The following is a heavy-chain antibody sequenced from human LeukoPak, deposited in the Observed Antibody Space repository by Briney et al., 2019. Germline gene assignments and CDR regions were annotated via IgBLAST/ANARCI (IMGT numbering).Heavy chain of an antibody. J-gene: IGHJ3*02. CDR2: IFNAGST. V-gene: IGHV4-39*01. D-gene: IGHD3-22*01. Sequence: KTSETLSLTCTVSGASISSNTYYWAWIHQSPGKGLEWIGSIFNAGSTFYNPSLTSRVTMSVDTSKNQFSLKLSSVTAADTAMYYCARNMTVILVAERTDAFDIWGQGTMVTVSS. CDR1: GASISSNTYY. CDR3: ARNMTVILVAERTDAFDI.